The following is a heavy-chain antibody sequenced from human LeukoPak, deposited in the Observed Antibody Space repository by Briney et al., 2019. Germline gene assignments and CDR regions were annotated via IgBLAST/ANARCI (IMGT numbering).Heavy chain of an antibody. D-gene: IGHD2-21*02. J-gene: IGHJ6*03. V-gene: IGHV1-69*13. CDR1: GGSFSTHA. Sequence: SVKVSCKAAGGSFSTHAIIWVRQAPGQGLEWMGGIIPVPGTTNSAQRFQDRLSLTADESTGTASMELTSLRPEDSAVYYCGASTVTVTYYYMAVWGKGTTITVSS. CDR3: GASTVTVTYYYMAV. CDR2: IIPVPGTT.